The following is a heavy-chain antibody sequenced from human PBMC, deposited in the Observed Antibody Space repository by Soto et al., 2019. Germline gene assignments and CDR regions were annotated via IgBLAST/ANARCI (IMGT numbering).Heavy chain of an antibody. J-gene: IGHJ4*02. V-gene: IGHV1-69*02. Sequence: QVQLVQSGAEVKKPGSSVKVSGKASGGTFSSYTISWVRQAPGQGLEWMGRIIPILGIANYAQKFQGRVTITADKSTSTAYMELSSLRSEDTAVYYCARMAGSYSPLDYWGQGTLVTVSS. CDR3: ARMAGSYSPLDY. CDR2: IIPILGIA. D-gene: IGHD1-26*01. CDR1: GGTFSSYT.